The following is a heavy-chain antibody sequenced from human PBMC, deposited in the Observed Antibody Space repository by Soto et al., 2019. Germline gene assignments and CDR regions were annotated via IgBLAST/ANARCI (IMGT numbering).Heavy chain of an antibody. V-gene: IGHV3-53*01. CDR2: VHGGGST. CDR1: GFTVSNNH. CDR3: AGRLTTAASLDY. J-gene: IGHJ4*02. Sequence: VQLVESGGGLIQPGGSLRLSCAASGFTVSNNHMTWVRQAAGKGLELVSFVHGGGSTSYADSVKGRFTISRDNSKNSLDLQTDTLRAEDTAIYYCAGRLTTAASLDYWGRGTLVTVSP. D-gene: IGHD3-16*01.